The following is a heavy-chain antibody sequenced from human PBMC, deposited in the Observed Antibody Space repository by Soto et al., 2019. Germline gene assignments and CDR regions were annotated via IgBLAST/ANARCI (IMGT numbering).Heavy chain of an antibody. D-gene: IGHD6-19*01. V-gene: IGHV5-51*01. J-gene: IGHJ4*02. CDR3: ARHDSLVEYSSGWYFLDY. Sequence: PGESLKISCKGSGYSFTSYWVGWVRQMPRKGLKCMGIIYPGDSDTRYSPSFQGQVTISADKSISTAYLQWSSLKASDTAMYYCARHDSLVEYSSGWYFLDYWGQGTLVTVSS. CDR2: IYPGDSDT. CDR1: GYSFTSYW.